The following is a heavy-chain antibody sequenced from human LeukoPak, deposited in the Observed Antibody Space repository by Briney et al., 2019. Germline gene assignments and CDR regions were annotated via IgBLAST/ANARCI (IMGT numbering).Heavy chain of an antibody. CDR1: GFTFSSYG. J-gene: IGHJ4*02. CDR2: IRYDGSNK. CDR3: AKSYYYGSGSLDY. D-gene: IGHD3-10*01. Sequence: PGGSLRLSCAASGFTFSSYGMHWVRQAPGKGLEWVAFIRYDGSNKYYADSVKGRFTISRDNSKNTPYLQMNSLRAEDTAVYYCAKSYYYGSGSLDYWGQGTLVTVSS. V-gene: IGHV3-30*02.